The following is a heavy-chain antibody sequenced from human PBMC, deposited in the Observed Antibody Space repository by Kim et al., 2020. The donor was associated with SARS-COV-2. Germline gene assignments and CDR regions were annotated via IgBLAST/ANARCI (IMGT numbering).Heavy chain of an antibody. V-gene: IGHV4-59*13. CDR3: AREKAAAGGEKAFDI. J-gene: IGHJ3*02. CDR1: GGSISSYY. CDR2: IYYSGST. Sequence: SETLSLTCTVSGGSISSYYWSWIRQPPGKGLEWIGYIYYSGSTNYNPSLKSRVTISVDTSKNQFSLKLSSVTAADTAVYYCAREKAAAGGEKAFDIWGQGTMVTVSS. D-gene: IGHD6-13*01.